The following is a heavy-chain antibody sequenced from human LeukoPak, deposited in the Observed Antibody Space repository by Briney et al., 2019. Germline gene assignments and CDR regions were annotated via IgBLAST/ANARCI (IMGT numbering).Heavy chain of an antibody. Sequence: PGGSLRLSCAASGFTFSSYTMNWVRQASGRGLEWVGRIRSKANSYATAYAASVKGRFTISRDDSKNTAYLQMNSLKTEDTAVYYCTRHLVSKTALYTAMAPTIIDIWGQGTMVTVSS. CDR1: GFTFSSYT. J-gene: IGHJ3*02. V-gene: IGHV3-73*01. CDR2: IRSKANSYAT. CDR3: TRHLVSKTALYTAMAPTIIDI. D-gene: IGHD5-18*01.